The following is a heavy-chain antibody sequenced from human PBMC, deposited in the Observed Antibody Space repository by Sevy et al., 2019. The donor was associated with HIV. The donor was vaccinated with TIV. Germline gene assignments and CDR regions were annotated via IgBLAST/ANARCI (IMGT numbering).Heavy chain of an antibody. V-gene: IGHV3-30*02. CDR1: GFSLTTSD. D-gene: IGHD2-8*01. CDR2: VRNDGSIK. Sequence: GGSLRLSCAASGFSLTTSDMHWVRQAPGKGLEWVAYVRNDGSIKYYADSVRDRFTISRDSPKNTLYLQMNSLRDEDTAIYYCATGRKTTEEWLEELDYYYGLDVWGQGTTVTVSS. J-gene: IGHJ6*02. CDR3: ATGRKTTEEWLEELDYYYGLDV.